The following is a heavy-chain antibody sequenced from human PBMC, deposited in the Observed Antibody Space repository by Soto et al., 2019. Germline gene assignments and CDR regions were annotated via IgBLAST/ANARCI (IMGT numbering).Heavy chain of an antibody. Sequence: QVQLVQSGAEVKKPGASVKVSCKASGYTFTSYDINWVRQATGQGLEWMGWMNPNSGNTGYAQKCQSRVTMTRNTYISTAYMELSSLRSEDTAVYYCARVNVVYCGGDCYSEAWGQGTLVTVSS. J-gene: IGHJ4*02. CDR1: GYTFTSYD. V-gene: IGHV1-8*01. D-gene: IGHD2-21*02. CDR2: MNPNSGNT. CDR3: ARVNVVYCGGDCYSEA.